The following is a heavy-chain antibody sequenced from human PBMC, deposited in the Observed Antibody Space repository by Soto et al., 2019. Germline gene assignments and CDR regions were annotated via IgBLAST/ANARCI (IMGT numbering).Heavy chain of an antibody. CDR3: ARLPPPDIVATHYFDY. Sequence: SETLSLTCAVSGGSFSGYYWSWVRQTPGKGLEWIGDINHTGGSNYNPSLKSRVMISVDTAKTQFSLNVTSVTAADTAVYYCARLPPPDIVATHYFDYWGQGTLVTVSS. CDR1: GGSFSGYY. J-gene: IGHJ4*02. CDR2: INHTGGS. D-gene: IGHD5-12*01. V-gene: IGHV4-34*01.